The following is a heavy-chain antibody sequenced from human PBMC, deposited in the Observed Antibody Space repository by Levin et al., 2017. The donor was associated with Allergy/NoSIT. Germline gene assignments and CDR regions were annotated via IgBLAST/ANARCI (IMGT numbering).Heavy chain of an antibody. V-gene: IGHV3-23*01. CDR1: GFTFSTYA. D-gene: IGHD3-16*01. CDR2: ISSSGDRT. Sequence: GASVKVSCAASGFTFSTYAMSWVRQAPGKGLQWVSAISSSGDRTYYADSVKGRFTISRDNSKNTLYLQMNSLRAEDTAVYYFAKEPWGFDYWGQGTLVTGSS. J-gene: IGHJ4*02. CDR3: AKEPWGFDY.